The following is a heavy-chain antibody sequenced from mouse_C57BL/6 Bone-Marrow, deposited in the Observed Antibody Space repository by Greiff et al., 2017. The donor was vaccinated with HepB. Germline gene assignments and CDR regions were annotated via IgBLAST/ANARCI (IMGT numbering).Heavy chain of an antibody. J-gene: IGHJ2*01. D-gene: IGHD1-1*01. Sequence: EVKLMESGGGLVKPGGSLKLSCAASGFTFSDYGMHWVRQAPEKGLEWVAYISSGSSTIYYADTVKGRFTISRDNANNTLFLQMTSLRSEDTAMYYCASHGTTVVYFDYWGQGTTLTVSS. CDR1: GFTFSDYG. V-gene: IGHV5-17*01. CDR3: ASHGTTVVYFDY. CDR2: ISSGSSTI.